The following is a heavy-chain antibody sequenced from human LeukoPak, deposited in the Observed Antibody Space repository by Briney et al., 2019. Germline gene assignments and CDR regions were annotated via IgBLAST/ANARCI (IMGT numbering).Heavy chain of an antibody. V-gene: IGHV3-48*03. CDR3: ARGPSIAARYDAFDI. CDR2: ISSSGNTI. J-gene: IGHJ3*02. CDR1: GFTFTSYE. D-gene: IGHD6-6*01. Sequence: GGSLRLSCAASGFTFTSYELNWVRQAPGKGLEWVSYISSSGNTISYADSVKGRFTISRDNAKNSLYLQVISLRAEDTAVYYCARGPSIAARYDAFDIWGQGTMVTVSS.